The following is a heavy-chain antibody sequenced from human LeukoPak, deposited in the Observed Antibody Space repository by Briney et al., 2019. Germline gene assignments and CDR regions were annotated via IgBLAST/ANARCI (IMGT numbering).Heavy chain of an antibody. J-gene: IGHJ4*02. D-gene: IGHD6-6*01. CDR1: GFTFSSYG. CDR2: IRYDGSNK. CDR3: AATYSSSFPFDY. V-gene: IGHV3-30*02. Sequence: GGSLRLSCAASGFTFSSYGMHWVRQAPGKGLEWVAFIRYDGSNKYYADSVKGRFTVSKDNSKNTLYLQMNSLRAEDTAVYYCAATYSSSFPFDYWGQGTLVTVSS.